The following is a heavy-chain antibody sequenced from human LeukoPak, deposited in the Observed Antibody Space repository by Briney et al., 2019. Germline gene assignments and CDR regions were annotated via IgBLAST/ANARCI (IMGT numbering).Heavy chain of an antibody. CDR2: ISNSGGST. V-gene: IGHV3-23*01. CDR3: AKETSSSFDY. Sequence: RSGGSLRLSCAASGFTFSSYAMNWLRQAPGKGLEWVSGISNSGGSTYYADSVKGRFTISRDNSKNTLYLQMNSLRAEDTAVYYCAKETSSSFDYWGQGTLVTVSS. D-gene: IGHD6-6*01. J-gene: IGHJ4*02. CDR1: GFTFSSYA.